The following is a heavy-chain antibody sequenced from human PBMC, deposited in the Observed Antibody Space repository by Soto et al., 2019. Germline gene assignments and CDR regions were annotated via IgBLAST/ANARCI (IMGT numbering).Heavy chain of an antibody. CDR1: GYTLTELS. Sequence: ASVNVSCKVSGYTLTELSMHWVRQAPGKGLEWMGGFDPEDGETIYAQKFQGRVTMTEDTSTDTAYMELSSLRSEDTAVYYCATSGYYDSSGYWAPVSDYWGQGTLVTVS. J-gene: IGHJ4*02. CDR2: FDPEDGET. V-gene: IGHV1-24*01. CDR3: ATSGYYDSSGYWAPVSDY. D-gene: IGHD3-22*01.